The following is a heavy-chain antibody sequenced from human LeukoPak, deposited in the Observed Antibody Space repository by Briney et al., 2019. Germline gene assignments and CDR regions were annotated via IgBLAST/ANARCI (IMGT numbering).Heavy chain of an antibody. V-gene: IGHV4-59*01. CDR2: TYYTGST. J-gene: IGHJ4*02. Sequence: SETLSLTCTVSDGSISSYYWSWLRQPPGKGLDWIGYTYYTGSTNYNPSLKSRVTISVDTSKNQFSLMLSSVTAADTAVYYCARWNLVVPASRIYYFDYWGQGALVTVSS. CDR3: ARWNLVVPASRIYYFDY. D-gene: IGHD2-2*01. CDR1: DGSISSYY.